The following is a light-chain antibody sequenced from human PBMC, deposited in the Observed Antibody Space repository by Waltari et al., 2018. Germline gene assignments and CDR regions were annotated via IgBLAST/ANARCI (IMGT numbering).Light chain of an antibody. V-gene: IGLV8-61*01. CDR1: SGSVSTTSY. J-gene: IGLJ3*02. CDR3: SLYLGSGIWV. CDR2: KGN. Sequence: QAVVTQEPSLSVSPGGTVTLTCALSSGSVSTTSYDPWYQQTPGQPPRTLVYKGNARSSGVPDRFSGSILGNTAALTITGAQADDESAYYCSLYLGSGIWVFGGGTKLTVL.